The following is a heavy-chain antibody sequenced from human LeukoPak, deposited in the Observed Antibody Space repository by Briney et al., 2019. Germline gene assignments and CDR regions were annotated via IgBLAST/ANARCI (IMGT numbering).Heavy chain of an antibody. D-gene: IGHD2-15*01. CDR2: IRYDGSNK. CDR1: GFTFSSYG. J-gene: IGHJ6*03. V-gene: IGHV3-30*02. CDR3: AKSGYCSGGSCYSFGYYYYYMDV. Sequence: GGSLRLSCAASGFTFSSYGMHWVRQAPGKGLEWVAFIRYDGSNKYYADSVKGRFTISRDNSKNTLYLQMNSLRAEDTAVYYCAKSGYCSGGSCYSFGYYYYYMDVWGKGTTVTVSS.